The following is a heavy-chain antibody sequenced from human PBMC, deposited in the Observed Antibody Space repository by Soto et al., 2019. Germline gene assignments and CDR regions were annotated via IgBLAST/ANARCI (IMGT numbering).Heavy chain of an antibody. CDR2: IYPGDSDT. CDR1: GYSFTSYW. Sequence: GESLKISCKGSGYSFTSYWIGWVRQMPGKGLEWMGIIYPGDSDTRYSPSFQGQVTISADKSISTAYLQWSSLKASDTAMYYCARSTGVQLWLSWFAPWGQGTLVTVSS. V-gene: IGHV5-51*01. J-gene: IGHJ5*02. CDR3: ARSTGVQLWLSWFAP. D-gene: IGHD5-18*01.